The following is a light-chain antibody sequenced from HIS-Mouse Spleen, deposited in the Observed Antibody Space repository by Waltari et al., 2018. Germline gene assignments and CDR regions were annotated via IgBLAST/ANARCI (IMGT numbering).Light chain of an antibody. CDR1: QGISSY. J-gene: IGKJ2*02. CDR2: AAC. Sequence: QSPSSVSAALGHRVTITCRASQGISSYLTWYQQKPGKAPKLLIYAACTLQSGVSSRFSGSGAETAFSLTISSLQPEDFAAYCCQQINSDPRTSGQATKLEIK. CDR3: QQINSDPRT. V-gene: IGKV1-9*01.